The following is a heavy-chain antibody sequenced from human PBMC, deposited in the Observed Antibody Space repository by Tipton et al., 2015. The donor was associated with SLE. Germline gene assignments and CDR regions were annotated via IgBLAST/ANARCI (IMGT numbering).Heavy chain of an antibody. J-gene: IGHJ6*03. Sequence: TLSLTCTVSGGSINGGSYFWNWIRQPAGKGLEWIGRIYTSGSTTYNPSLRSRVTISVDTSNNQFSLRLSSVTAADTAVYYCARVPLYYYYYMDVWGKGTTVTVSS. CDR2: IYTSGST. CDR1: GGSINGGSYF. CDR3: ARVPLYYYYYMDV. V-gene: IGHV4-61*02.